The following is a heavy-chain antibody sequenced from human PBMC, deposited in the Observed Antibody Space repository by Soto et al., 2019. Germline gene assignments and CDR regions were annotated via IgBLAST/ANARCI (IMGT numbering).Heavy chain of an antibody. D-gene: IGHD5-18*01. Sequence: GGSLRLSCAASGFTFSSYAMHWVRQAPGKGLEWVAVISYDGSNKYYADSVKGRFTISRDNSKNTLYLEMNSLRAEDTAVYYCARDGEVQLWFFEYWGQGTLVSVSS. CDR1: GFTFSSYA. V-gene: IGHV3-30-3*01. CDR2: ISYDGSNK. CDR3: ARDGEVQLWFFEY. J-gene: IGHJ4*02.